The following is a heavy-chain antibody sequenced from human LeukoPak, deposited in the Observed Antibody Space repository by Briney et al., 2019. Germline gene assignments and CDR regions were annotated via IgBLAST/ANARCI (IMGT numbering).Heavy chain of an antibody. CDR3: ARELNYYDSSGYYDDAFDI. V-gene: IGHV3-53*01. Sequence: GGSLRLSCAASGFTVGSNYMSWVRQAPGKGLEWVSVIYSGGSTYYADSVKGRFTISRDNSKNTLYLQMNSLRAEDTAVYYCARELNYYDSSGYYDDAFDIWGQGTMVTVSS. J-gene: IGHJ3*02. CDR2: IYSGGST. CDR1: GFTVGSNY. D-gene: IGHD3-22*01.